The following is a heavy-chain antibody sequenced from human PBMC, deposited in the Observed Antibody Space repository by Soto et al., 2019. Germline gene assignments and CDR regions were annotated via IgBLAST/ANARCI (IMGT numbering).Heavy chain of an antibody. CDR2: IYPGDSDT. CDR3: ARGPSITTFGVVIGFDY. V-gene: IGHV5-51*01. CDR1: GYSFTSYW. Sequence: PGESLKISCKGSGYSFTSYWIGWVRQMPGKGLEWMGIIYPGDSDTRYSPSFQGQVTISADKSISTAYLQWSSLKASDTAMYYCARGPSITTFGVVIGFDYWGQGTLVTVSS. J-gene: IGHJ4*02. D-gene: IGHD3-3*01.